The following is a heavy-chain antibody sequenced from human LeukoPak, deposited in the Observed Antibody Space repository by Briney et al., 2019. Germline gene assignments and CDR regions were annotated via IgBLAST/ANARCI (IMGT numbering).Heavy chain of an antibody. V-gene: IGHV3-53*01. Sequence: GGSLRLSCAASGFTVSTNYMTWVRQAPGKRLEGISVIYIGGSTYNADSVKGGFTISRDNAKNSLYLQMNSLRAEDTAVYYCARGGRWHGGNSGNIDYWGQGTLVTVSS. CDR2: IYIGGST. CDR1: GFTVSTNY. J-gene: IGHJ4*02. CDR3: ARGGRWHGGNSGNIDY. D-gene: IGHD4-23*01.